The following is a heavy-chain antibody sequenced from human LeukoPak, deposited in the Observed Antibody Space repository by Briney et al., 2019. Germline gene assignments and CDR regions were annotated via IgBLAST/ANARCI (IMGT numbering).Heavy chain of an antibody. CDR1: GFTFSSYA. CDR3: ARDRGSSTGLDY. V-gene: IGHV3-21*01. D-gene: IGHD6-13*01. J-gene: IGHJ4*02. Sequence: GGSLRLSCAASGFTFSSYAMNWVRQAPGRGLEWVSSISSSGTYIYYADSVKGRFTISRDNAKNSLYLQLNSLRAEDTAVYYCARDRGSSTGLDYWGQGTLVTVSS. CDR2: ISSSGTYI.